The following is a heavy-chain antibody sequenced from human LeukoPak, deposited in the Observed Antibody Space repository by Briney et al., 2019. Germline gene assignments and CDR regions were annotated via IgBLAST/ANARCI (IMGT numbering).Heavy chain of an antibody. CDR2: INHSGST. J-gene: IGHJ6*02. Sequence: SETLSLTCAVYGGSFSGYYWSWIRQPPGKGLEWIGEINHSGSTNYNPSLKSRVTISVDTSKNQFSLKLSSVTAADTAVYYCARLTRSRSVPYYYYYGMDVWGQGTTVTVSS. CDR3: ARLTRSRSVPYYYYYGMDV. V-gene: IGHV4-34*01. D-gene: IGHD2-2*01. CDR1: GGSFSGYY.